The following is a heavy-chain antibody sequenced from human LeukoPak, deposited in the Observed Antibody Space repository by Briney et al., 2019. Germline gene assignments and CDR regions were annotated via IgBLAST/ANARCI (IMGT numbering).Heavy chain of an antibody. CDR2: ISWNSGSI. CDR1: GFTFDDYA. D-gene: IGHD3-10*01. J-gene: IGHJ2*01. CDR3: AKGSSGAPGGSYWYFDL. V-gene: IGHV3-9*01. Sequence: GKSLRLSCAASGFTFDDYAMHWVRQAPGKGLEWVSGISWNSGSIGYADSVKGRFTISRDNAKNSLYLQMNSLRAEDTALHYCAKGSSGAPGGSYWYFDLWGRGTLVTVSS.